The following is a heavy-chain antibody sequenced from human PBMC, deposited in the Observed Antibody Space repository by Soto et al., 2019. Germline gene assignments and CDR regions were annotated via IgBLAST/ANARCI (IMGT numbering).Heavy chain of an antibody. D-gene: IGHD5-18*01. CDR3: ARQDGYSYGYYFVY. V-gene: IGHV1-2*04. J-gene: IGHJ4*02. CDR2: INPNSGGT. Sequence: ASVKVSCKASGYTFTDYYMPWVRQAPGQGLEWMGWINPNSGGTNYAQKFQGWVTMTRDTSISTAYMELSRLRSDDTAVYYCARQDGYSYGYYFVYWGQGTLVTSPQ. CDR1: GYTFTDYY.